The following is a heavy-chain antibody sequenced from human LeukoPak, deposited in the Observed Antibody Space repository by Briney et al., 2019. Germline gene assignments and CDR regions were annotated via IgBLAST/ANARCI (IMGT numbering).Heavy chain of an antibody. D-gene: IGHD2-21*02. J-gene: IGHJ6*02. V-gene: IGHV3-11*04. CDR2: ISSSGSTI. Sequence: GGSLRLSCAASGFTFSDYYMSWIRQAPGKGLEWVSYISSSGSTIYYADSVKGRFTISRDNSKNTLYLQMNSLRAEDTAVYYCARADCGGDCYDYYYYYGMDVWGQGTTVTVSS. CDR3: ARADCGGDCYDYYYYYGMDV. CDR1: GFTFSDYY.